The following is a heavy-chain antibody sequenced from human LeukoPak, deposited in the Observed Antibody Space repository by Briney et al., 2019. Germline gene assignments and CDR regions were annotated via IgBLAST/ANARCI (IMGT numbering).Heavy chain of an antibody. D-gene: IGHD1-1*01. V-gene: IGHV3-15*01. J-gene: IGHJ4*02. CDR3: TTSTRTWDYFDY. CDR1: GFTFSKAW. Sequence: GGSLRLSCAASGFTFSKAWMNWVRQAPGKGLEWVGRIKSKTNGGTTEYAAPVRGRFTISRDDSKNTLHLQMNSLKTEDTAVYYCTTSTRTWDYFDYWGQGTLVTVSS. CDR2: IKSKTNGGTT.